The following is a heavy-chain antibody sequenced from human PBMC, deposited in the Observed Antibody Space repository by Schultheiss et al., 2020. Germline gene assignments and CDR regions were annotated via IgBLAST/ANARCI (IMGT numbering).Heavy chain of an antibody. CDR3: ARGAKAYYDILTGLENWFDP. CDR2: ISGYNGKT. V-gene: IGHV1-18*01. D-gene: IGHD3-9*01. J-gene: IGHJ5*02. Sequence: GESLKISCKASGYTFTSYGISWVRQAPGQGLEWMGWISGYNGKTNYAQKFQGRVTMTTDTSTSTAYMELRSLRSDDTAVYYCARGAKAYYDILTGLENWFDPWGQGTLVTVSS. CDR1: GYTFTSYG.